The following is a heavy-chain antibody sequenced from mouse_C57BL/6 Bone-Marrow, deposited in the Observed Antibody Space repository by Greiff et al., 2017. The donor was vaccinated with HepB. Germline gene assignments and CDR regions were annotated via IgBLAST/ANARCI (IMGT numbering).Heavy chain of an antibody. CDR1: GYTFTSYW. D-gene: IGHD2-2*01. CDR2: IHPNSGST. CDR3: ARSYGYGSMDY. V-gene: IGHV1-64*01. Sequence: VQLQQPGAELVKPGASVKLSCKASGYTFTSYWMHWVKQRPGQGLEWIGMIHPNSGSTNYNEKFKSKATLTVDKSSSTAYMQLSSLTSEDSAVYYCARSYGYGSMDYWGQGTSVTVSS. J-gene: IGHJ4*01.